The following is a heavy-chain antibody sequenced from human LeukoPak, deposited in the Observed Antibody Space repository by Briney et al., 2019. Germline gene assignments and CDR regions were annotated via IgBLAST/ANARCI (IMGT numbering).Heavy chain of an antibody. D-gene: IGHD4-17*01. Sequence: GESLKISCKGSGSRFTSYWIGWVRQLPGKGLEWMGIIYPGDSGTRYSPSFQGQVTISADKSISTAYLQWSSLKASDTAMYYCARLGTVTTLDWFDPWGQGTLVTVSS. CDR1: GSRFTSYW. V-gene: IGHV5-51*01. J-gene: IGHJ5*02. CDR3: ARLGTVTTLDWFDP. CDR2: IYPGDSGT.